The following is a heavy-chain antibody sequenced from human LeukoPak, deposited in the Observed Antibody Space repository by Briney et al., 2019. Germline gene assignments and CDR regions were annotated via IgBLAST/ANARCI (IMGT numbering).Heavy chain of an antibody. V-gene: IGHV4-39*07. CDR1: GGSISSSSYY. CDR2: IYYSGST. J-gene: IGHJ5*02. CDR3: ARDLRAPLYDSSGYYSHHNWFDP. Sequence: SETLSLTCTVSGGSISSSSYYWGWIRQPPGKGLEWIGSIYYSGSTYYNPSLKSRVTISVDTSKNQFSLKLSSVTAADTAVYYCARDLRAPLYDSSGYYSHHNWFDPWGQGTLVTVSS. D-gene: IGHD3-22*01.